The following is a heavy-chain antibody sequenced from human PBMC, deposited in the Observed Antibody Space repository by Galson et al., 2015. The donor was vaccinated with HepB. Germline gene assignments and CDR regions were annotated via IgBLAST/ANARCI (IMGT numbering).Heavy chain of an antibody. D-gene: IGHD2/OR15-2a*01. CDR2: IGTAGDT. CDR1: GFTFSSYD. CDR3: ARGFPTLYMDV. J-gene: IGHJ6*03. V-gene: IGHV3-13*01. Sequence: SLRLSCAASGFTFSSYDMHWVRQATGKGLEWVSAIGTAGDTYYPGSVKGRFTISRENAKNSLYLQMNSLRAGDTAVYYCARGFPTLYMDVWGKGTTVTVSS.